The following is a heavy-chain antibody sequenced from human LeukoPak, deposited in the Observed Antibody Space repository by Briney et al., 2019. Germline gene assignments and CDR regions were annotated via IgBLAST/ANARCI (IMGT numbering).Heavy chain of an antibody. CDR3: VSSVVAAPDAFDI. CDR1: GFTFSNYE. D-gene: IGHD2-15*01. CDR2: ISSSGSTI. V-gene: IGHV3-48*03. Sequence: GGSLRLSCAASGFTFSNYEMNWVRQAPGKGLEWVSYISSSGSTIYYADSVKGRFTISRDNAKNSLYLQMNSLRAEDTAVYYCVSSVVAAPDAFDIWGQGTMVTVSS. J-gene: IGHJ3*02.